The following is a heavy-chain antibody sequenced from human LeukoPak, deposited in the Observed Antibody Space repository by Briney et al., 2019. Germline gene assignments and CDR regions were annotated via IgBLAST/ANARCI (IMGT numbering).Heavy chain of an antibody. J-gene: IGHJ4*02. Sequence: GGSLRLSCAASGFTFSSYWMSWVRQAPGKGLEWVANIKQDGSEKYYVDSVKGRFTISRDNAKNSLYLQMNRLRAEDTAVYYCARRAGAYSHPYDYWGQGTLVNVSS. V-gene: IGHV3-7*01. D-gene: IGHD4/OR15-4a*01. CDR1: GFTFSSYW. CDR3: ARRAGAYSHPYDY. CDR2: IKQDGSEK.